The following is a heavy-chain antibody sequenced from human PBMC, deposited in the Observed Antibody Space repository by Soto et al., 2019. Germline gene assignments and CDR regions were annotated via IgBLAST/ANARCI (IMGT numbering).Heavy chain of an antibody. CDR1: RGSVSSGDDF. J-gene: IGHJ4*02. D-gene: IGHD3-3*01. Sequence: PSETLSLTCTVARGSVSSGDDFWSWIRQSPGRGLEWIGHIYNSGSTYNNPSLRSRVTISVDTSKNQFSLRLTSVIAADTAVYYCARGPSADKVDFWGQGTLVTVSS. CDR3: ARGPSADKVDF. CDR2: IYNSGST. V-gene: IGHV4-30-4*01.